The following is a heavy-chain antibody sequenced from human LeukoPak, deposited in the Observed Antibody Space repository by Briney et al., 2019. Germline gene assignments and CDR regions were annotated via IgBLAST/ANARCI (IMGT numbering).Heavy chain of an antibody. J-gene: IGHJ6*03. Sequence: SETLSLTCTVSGGSFISSYWSWIRQPPGKGLEWIGYFYHDGSTKYNPAPKSRVTITVDTSKSQFSLKLSSVTAADTAVYYCARGAPLWSGSNYYYYMDVWGKGTTVTVSS. D-gene: IGHD3-3*01. V-gene: IGHV4-59*01. CDR2: FYHDGST. CDR3: ARGAPLWSGSNYYYYMDV. CDR1: GGSFISSY.